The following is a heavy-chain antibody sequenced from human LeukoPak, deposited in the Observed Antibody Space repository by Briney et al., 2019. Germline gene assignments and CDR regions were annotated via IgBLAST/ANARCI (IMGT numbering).Heavy chain of an antibody. V-gene: IGHV3-7*01. D-gene: IGHD3-3*01. CDR1: GFTFRSYW. CDR2: IKQEGSEK. J-gene: IGHJ4*02. CDR3: ARGKQRFLEWLFKSPRPFDY. Sequence: PGGSLRLSCAASGFTFRSYWLRWVRQAPRKGLEWVANIKQEGSEKYYVDSVKGRFTISRDNAKNSLYLQMNSLRAEDTAVYYCARGKQRFLEWLFKSPRPFDYWGQGTLVTVSS.